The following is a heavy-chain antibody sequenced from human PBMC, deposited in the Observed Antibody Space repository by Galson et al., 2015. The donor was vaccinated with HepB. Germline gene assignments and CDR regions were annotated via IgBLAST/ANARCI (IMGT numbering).Heavy chain of an antibody. CDR3: AKDLTFGGVILGFDI. J-gene: IGHJ3*02. V-gene: IGHV3-9*01. D-gene: IGHD3-16*01. Sequence: SLRLSCAASGFTFDDYAMHWVRQAPGKGLEWVSGISWNSGSICYADSVKGRFTISRDKAKNSLYLQMNSLRAEDTALYYCAKDLTFGGVILGFDIWGQGTMVTVSS. CDR2: ISWNSGSI. CDR1: GFTFDDYA.